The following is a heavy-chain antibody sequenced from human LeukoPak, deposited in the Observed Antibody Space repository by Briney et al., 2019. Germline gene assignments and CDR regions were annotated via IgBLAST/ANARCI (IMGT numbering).Heavy chain of an antibody. Sequence: SETLSLTCSVSGGSISSSRSYWGWIRQPPGKGLEWIGEINHSGSTNYNPSLKSRVTISVDTSKNQFSLKLSSVTAADTAVYYCARLRRTMVRGVKSGFDYWGQGTLVTVSS. CDR1: GGSISSSRSY. J-gene: IGHJ4*02. D-gene: IGHD3-10*01. V-gene: IGHV4-39*07. CDR3: ARLRRTMVRGVKSGFDY. CDR2: INHSGST.